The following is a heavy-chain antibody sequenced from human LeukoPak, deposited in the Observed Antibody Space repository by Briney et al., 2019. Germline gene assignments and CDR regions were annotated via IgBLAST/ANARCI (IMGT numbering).Heavy chain of an antibody. V-gene: IGHV1-69*05. D-gene: IGHD3-9*01. CDR1: GGTFSSYA. J-gene: IGHJ4*02. Sequence: ASVKVSCKASGGTFSSYAISWVRQAPGQGLEWMGGIIPIFGTANYAQKFQGRVTITTDESTSTAYMELSSLRSEDTAVYYCARSGGKRGYDILTGYYYIHLYYFDYWGQGTLVTVSS. CDR3: ARSGGKRGYDILTGYYYIHLYYFDY. CDR2: IIPIFGTA.